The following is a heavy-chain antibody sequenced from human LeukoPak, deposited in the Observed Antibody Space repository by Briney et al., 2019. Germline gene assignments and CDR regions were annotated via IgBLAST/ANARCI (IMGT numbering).Heavy chain of an antibody. CDR1: GFTFSNYG. J-gene: IGHJ3*02. D-gene: IGHD2-15*01. V-gene: IGHV3-33*08. CDR3: AREGCSGTRCYGVDAFDI. CDR2: IWYGGSKK. Sequence: GGSLRLSCAASGFTFSNYGMHWVRQAPGKGLEWVAVIWYGGSKKFYADSGKGRFTISRDKSKNTLYLQMNSLRVEDTAVYYCAREGCSGTRCYGVDAFDIWGQGTKVTVS.